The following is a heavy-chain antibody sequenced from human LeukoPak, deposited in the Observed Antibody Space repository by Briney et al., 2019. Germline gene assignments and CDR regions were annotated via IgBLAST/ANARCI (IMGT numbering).Heavy chain of an antibody. J-gene: IGHJ4*02. CDR1: GFTFSSYS. V-gene: IGHV3-21*01. CDR3: ARGPRIAVAGRSDY. CDR2: ISSSSSYI. Sequence: GGSLRLSCAASGFTFSSYSMNWVRQAPGKGLEWVSSISSSSSYIYYADSAKGRFTISRDNAKNSLYLQMNSLRAEDTAVYYCARGPRIAVAGRSDYWGQGTLVTVSS. D-gene: IGHD6-19*01.